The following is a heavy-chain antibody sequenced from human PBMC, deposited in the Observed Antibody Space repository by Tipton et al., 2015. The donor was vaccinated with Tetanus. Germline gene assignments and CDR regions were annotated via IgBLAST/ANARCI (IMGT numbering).Heavy chain of an antibody. CDR3: ARTPDYYYGMDV. Sequence: LRLSCTVSGVSISGYYWTWIRQPPGKGLEWIGEVDDSGSTNYSPSLKSRVTISTDKSKNQVSLRLNSVTAADTAVYFCARTPDYYYGMDVWGQGTTVTVSS. J-gene: IGHJ6*02. CDR2: VDDSGST. V-gene: IGHV4-34*01. CDR1: GVSISGYY.